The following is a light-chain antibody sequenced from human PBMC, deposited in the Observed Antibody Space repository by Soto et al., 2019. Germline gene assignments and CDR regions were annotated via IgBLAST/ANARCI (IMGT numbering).Light chain of an antibody. V-gene: IGLV1-40*01. CDR3: QSYDSSLSGYV. J-gene: IGLJ1*01. Sequence: VRRYPPSVSESPRQRATISCTGSSSNIGAGYDVHWYQQLPGTAPKLLIYGNSNRPSGVPDRFSGSKSGTSASLAITGLQAEDEADYYCQSYDSSLSGYVFGTGTTVTV. CDR1: SSNIGAGYD. CDR2: GNS.